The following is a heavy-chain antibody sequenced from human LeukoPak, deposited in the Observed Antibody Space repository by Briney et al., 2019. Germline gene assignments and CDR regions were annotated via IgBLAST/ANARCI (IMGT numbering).Heavy chain of an antibody. CDR3: ARVGYYPDYYMDV. Sequence: SETLSLTCTVSGYSISSGYYWGWIRQPPGKGLEWIGTIYHSGSTYSNPSLRSRVTIPVDTSENQFSLKLSSVTAADTAVYYCARVGYYPDYYMDVWGKGTTVTVSS. CDR2: IYHSGST. CDR1: GYSISSGYY. D-gene: IGHD2-21*01. V-gene: IGHV4-38-2*02. J-gene: IGHJ6*03.